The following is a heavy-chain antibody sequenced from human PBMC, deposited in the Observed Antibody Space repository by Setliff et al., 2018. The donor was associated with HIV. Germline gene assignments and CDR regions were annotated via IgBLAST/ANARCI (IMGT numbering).Heavy chain of an antibody. D-gene: IGHD1-1*01. Sequence: GSLRLSCAVSEVIVRNNYMSWVRQAPGKGLEWVSVIYSGGSTDHADSVKGRFTISRDNSKNTVYLQMTSLRAEDTAVYYCARSPGMFDYWGQGTPVTVSS. CDR3: ARSPGMFDY. CDR1: EVIVRNNY. CDR2: IYSGGST. J-gene: IGHJ4*02. V-gene: IGHV3-53*01.